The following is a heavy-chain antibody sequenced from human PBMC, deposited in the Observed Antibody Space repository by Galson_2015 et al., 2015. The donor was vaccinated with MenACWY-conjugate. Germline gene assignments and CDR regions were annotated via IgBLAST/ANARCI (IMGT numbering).Heavy chain of an antibody. V-gene: IGHV1-3*01. D-gene: IGHD3-9*01. CDR1: GYTFTLYA. Sequence: SVKVSCKAAGYTFTLYAMHWVRQAPGRRLEWMGWINAGNGNTKYSQKFQDRVTISRDISASTVYMEVTSLGSEDTAVYYCARGASQLTGYLKRDWFDPWGQGTLVIVSS. J-gene: IGHJ5*02. CDR2: INAGNGNT. CDR3: ARGASQLTGYLKRDWFDP.